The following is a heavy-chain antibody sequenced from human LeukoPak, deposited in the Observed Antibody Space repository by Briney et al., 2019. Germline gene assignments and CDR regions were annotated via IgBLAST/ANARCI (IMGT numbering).Heavy chain of an antibody. D-gene: IGHD2-21*01. CDR3: ARAYCGGDCYSYYYYYYMDV. CDR2: ISAYNGNT. CDR1: GYTFTSYG. V-gene: IGHV1-18*01. J-gene: IGHJ6*03. Sequence: VSVKVSCKASGYTFTSYGISWVRQAPGQGLEWMGWISAYNGNTNYAQKLQGRVTMTTDTSTSTAYMELRSLRSDDTAVYYCARAYCGGDCYSYYYYYYMDVWGKGTTVTVSS.